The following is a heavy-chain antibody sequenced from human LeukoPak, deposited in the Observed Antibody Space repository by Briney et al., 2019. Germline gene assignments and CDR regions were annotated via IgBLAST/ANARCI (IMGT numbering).Heavy chain of an antibody. CDR2: MYYSGST. D-gene: IGHD6-6*01. J-gene: IGHJ4*02. CDR3: ARDTIYSSSSGTEGVIDY. V-gene: IGHV4-39*02. CDR1: GGSISSSSYY. Sequence: SETLSLTCTVSGGSISSSSYYWGWIRQPPGKGLEWIGTMYYSGSTYYNPSLKSRVTISIDTSKNQFSLELSSVTATDTAVYYCARDTIYSSSSGTEGVIDYWGQGTLVTVSS.